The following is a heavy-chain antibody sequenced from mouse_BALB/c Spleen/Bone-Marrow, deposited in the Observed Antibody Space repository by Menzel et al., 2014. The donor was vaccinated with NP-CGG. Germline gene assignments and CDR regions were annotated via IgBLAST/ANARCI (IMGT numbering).Heavy chain of an antibody. Sequence: EVKVVESGGDLVKPGGSLKLSWAASGFTFSSYGMSWVRQTPDKRLEWVATISSGGSYTYYPDSVKGRFTISRDNAKNTLYLQMSSLKSEDTAMYYCARSEGGRRGLFDYWGQGTTLTVSS. J-gene: IGHJ2*01. CDR2: ISSGGSYT. V-gene: IGHV5-6*01. CDR3: ARSEGGRRGLFDY. CDR1: GFTFSSYG.